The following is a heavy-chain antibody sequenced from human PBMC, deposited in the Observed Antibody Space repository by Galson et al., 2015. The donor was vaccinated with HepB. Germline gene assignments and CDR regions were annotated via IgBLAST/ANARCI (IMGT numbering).Heavy chain of an antibody. CDR2: IKQDGSQK. CDR3: ASVMKGYCSGGTCPWGY. V-gene: IGHV3-7*03. CDR1: GFTFINYW. D-gene: IGHD2-15*01. J-gene: IGHJ4*02. Sequence: SLRLSCAASGFTFINYWMNWVRQAPGKGLEWVANIKQDGSQKDYVDSVKGRFTISRDNAKNSLYLQMNSLRVEDTAVDYCASVMKGYCSGGTCPWGYWGQGTLVTVSS.